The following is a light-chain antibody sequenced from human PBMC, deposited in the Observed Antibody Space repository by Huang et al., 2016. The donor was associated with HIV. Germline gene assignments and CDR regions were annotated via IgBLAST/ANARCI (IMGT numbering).Light chain of an antibody. Sequence: EIVMTQSPATLSVSPGERATLSCRASQSVSNNLAWYQQKPRQAPRLLINGASTRATGIPASFSGSGSVTEFTLTISSLQSEDFAVYYCQQYNNWPQPFGQGTKVDIK. CDR2: GAS. J-gene: IGKJ1*01. CDR3: QQYNNWPQP. CDR1: QSVSNN. V-gene: IGKV3-15*01.